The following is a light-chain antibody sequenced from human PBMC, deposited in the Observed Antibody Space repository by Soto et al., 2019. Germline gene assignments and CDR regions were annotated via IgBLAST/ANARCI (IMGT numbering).Light chain of an antibody. V-gene: IGLV2-23*02. CDR3: CSYATPRL. Sequence: QSALTQPASVSGSHGQSITISCTGTSSDVGSYNLVSWYQQHPGKAPKLMIYEVSERPSGVSNRFSGSKSGNTASLTISGLQAEDEADYYCCSYATPRLFGGGTKLTVL. CDR2: EVS. J-gene: IGLJ2*01. CDR1: SSDVGSYNL.